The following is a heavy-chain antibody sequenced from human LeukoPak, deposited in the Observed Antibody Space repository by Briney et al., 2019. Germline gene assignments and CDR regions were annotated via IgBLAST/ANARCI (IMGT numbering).Heavy chain of an antibody. Sequence: GGSLRLSCAASGFTFDDYGMSWVRQAPGKGLEWVSGINWNGGSTGYADSVKGRFTISRDNAKNSLYLQMNSLRAADTALYYCARERSYYGSGSYYFDYWGQGTLVTVSS. J-gene: IGHJ4*02. CDR3: ARERSYYGSGSYYFDY. CDR1: GFTFDDYG. CDR2: INWNGGST. D-gene: IGHD3-10*01. V-gene: IGHV3-20*04.